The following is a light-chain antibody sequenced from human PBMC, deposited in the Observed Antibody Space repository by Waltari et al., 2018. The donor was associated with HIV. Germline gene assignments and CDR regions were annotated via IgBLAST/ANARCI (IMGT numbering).Light chain of an antibody. V-gene: IGLV2-8*01. J-gene: IGLJ2*01. Sequence: QSALTQPPSASGSPGQSVTISCTGTSSDVGGSKYVSWYQQHPGKAPKLMIYDVNNRPSGVHDLFSGSNSCNRAVLTVSGLRADDEAVYCCSSCAGSNNWVVFGGGTKHTDL. CDR2: DVN. CDR3: SSCAGSNNWVV. CDR1: SSDVGGSKY.